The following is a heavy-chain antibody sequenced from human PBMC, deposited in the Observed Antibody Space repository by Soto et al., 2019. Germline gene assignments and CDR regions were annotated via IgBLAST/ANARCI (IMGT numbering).Heavy chain of an antibody. CDR1: GYTFTSYG. Sequence: ASVKVSCKASGYTFTSYGISWVRQAPGQGLERMGWISAYNGNTNYAQKLQGRVTMTTDTSTSTAYMELRSLRSDDTAVYYCARENYYGSGSYYRHYYYYGMDVWGQGTTVTVSS. J-gene: IGHJ6*02. V-gene: IGHV1-18*01. CDR2: ISAYNGNT. CDR3: ARENYYGSGSYYRHYYYYGMDV. D-gene: IGHD3-10*01.